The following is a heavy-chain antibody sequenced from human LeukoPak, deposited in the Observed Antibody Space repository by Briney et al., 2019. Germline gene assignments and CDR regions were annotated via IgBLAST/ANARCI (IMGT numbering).Heavy chain of an antibody. CDR1: GYTFTSYG. Sequence: ASVKVSCKASGYTFTSYGISWVRQAPGQGLEWMGWISAYNGNTNYAQKLQGRVTMTTDTSTSTAYMELRSLRSDDTAVYYCARDQLEEAFGSGSSLSFDYWGQRTLVTVSS. CDR2: ISAYNGNT. D-gene: IGHD3-10*01. CDR3: ARDQLEEAFGSGSSLSFDY. V-gene: IGHV1-18*01. J-gene: IGHJ4*02.